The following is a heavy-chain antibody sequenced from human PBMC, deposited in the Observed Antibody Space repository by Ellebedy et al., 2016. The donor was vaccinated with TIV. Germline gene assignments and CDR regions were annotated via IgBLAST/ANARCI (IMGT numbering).Heavy chain of an antibody. CDR3: TSSIRDMADH. V-gene: IGHV3-74*01. D-gene: IGHD5-24*01. J-gene: IGHJ5*02. Sequence: HTGGSLRLSCAASGFSFSTNWMDWVRQAPGKGLVWVSRINSDGSRTNYGDSVKGRFTISRDNAKNTLYLHMNSLRVDDTAVYYCTSSIRDMADHWGQGTLVTVSS. CDR2: INSDGSRT. CDR1: GFSFSTNW.